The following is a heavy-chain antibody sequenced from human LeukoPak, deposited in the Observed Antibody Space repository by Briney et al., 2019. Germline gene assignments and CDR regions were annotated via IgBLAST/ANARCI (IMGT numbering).Heavy chain of an antibody. J-gene: IGHJ4*02. CDR2: IYPGDSDT. Sequence: GESLKISCQGSGYTFPTYWIGWVRQMPGKGLEWMGIIYPGDSDTRYSPSFQGQVTISADKSISTAYLQWSSLEASDTAMYYCARQAQLASFDCWGQGTLVTVSS. V-gene: IGHV5-51*01. CDR3: ARQAQLASFDC. CDR1: GYTFPTYW. D-gene: IGHD3-3*02.